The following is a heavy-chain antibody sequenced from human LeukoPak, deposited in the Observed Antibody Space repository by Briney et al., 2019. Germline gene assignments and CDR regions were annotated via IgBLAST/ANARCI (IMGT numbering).Heavy chain of an antibody. Sequence: GGSLRLSCAASGFTFSSYGMHWVRQAPGKGLEWVAVIWYDGSNKYYADSVKGRVTISRDNSENMLYLQMNSLRPEDTAVYYCAKPYGDYEGMRYFDFWGQGTLVTVSS. V-gene: IGHV3-30*02. D-gene: IGHD4-17*01. J-gene: IGHJ4*02. CDR2: IWYDGSNK. CDR3: AKPYGDYEGMRYFDF. CDR1: GFTFSSYG.